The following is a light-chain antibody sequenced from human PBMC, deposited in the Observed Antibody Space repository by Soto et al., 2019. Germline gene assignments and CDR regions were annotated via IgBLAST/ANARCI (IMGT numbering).Light chain of an antibody. V-gene: IGLV1-40*01. CDR2: GNS. Sequence: QSVLTQPPSVSGAPGQRVTISCTGSSSNIGAGYDVHWYQQLPGTAPKLLIYGNSNRPSGVPDRFSGSTSGTSASLAITGLQAEDEAEYYCQSYDSSMSGYVVFGGGTKLTVL. J-gene: IGLJ2*01. CDR1: SSNIGAGYD. CDR3: QSYDSSMSGYVV.